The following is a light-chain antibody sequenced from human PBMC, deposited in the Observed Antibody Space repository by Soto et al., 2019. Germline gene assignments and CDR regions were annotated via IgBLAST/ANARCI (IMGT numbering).Light chain of an antibody. V-gene: IGLV1-40*01. Sequence: QSVLTQPPSVSGAPGQRVTISCTGSSSHIGAGYDVHWYQQRPGTAPKLLIIDNINRPSGVPARFAGFKSVTSACLAITGIKAEYQADNYCQSFYNKLSDRYVLGTGTMVT. CDR2: DNI. CDR1: SSHIGAGYD. J-gene: IGLJ1*01. CDR3: QSFYNKLSDRYV.